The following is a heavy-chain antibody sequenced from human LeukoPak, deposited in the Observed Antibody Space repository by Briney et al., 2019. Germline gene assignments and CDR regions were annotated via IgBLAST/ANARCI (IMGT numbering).Heavy chain of an antibody. Sequence: SETLSLTCSVSGGSISSYYWGWIRQPPGKGLEWIGYIYNTGSANYNPSLKSRVTISVDTSKNQFSLKLRSVTAADTAVYYCARGRSGSYFGDYWGQGMLVTVSS. CDR1: GGSISSYY. V-gene: IGHV4-59*01. D-gene: IGHD3-10*01. CDR2: IYNTGSA. CDR3: ARGRSGSYFGDY. J-gene: IGHJ4*02.